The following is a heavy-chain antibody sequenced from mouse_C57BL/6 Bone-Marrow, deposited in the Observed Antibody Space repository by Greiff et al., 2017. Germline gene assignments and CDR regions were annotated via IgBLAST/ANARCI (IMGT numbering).Heavy chain of an antibody. D-gene: IGHD3-1*01. CDR1: YTFSRRVH. J-gene: IGHJ1*03. V-gene: IGHV1-87*01. Sequence: VKLQESGPELARPWASVKISCPAFYTFSRRVHFAIRDTNYWMQWVKQRPGQGLEWIGATFPGNGDNSYNQKFKGKATLTADKTSSTAYMKLSSLTSGDSAVYYCASGIDRTDWYFDVWGTGTTVTVSS. CDR2: GQGLEWIG. CDR3: SGDSAVYYCASGIDRTDWYFDV.